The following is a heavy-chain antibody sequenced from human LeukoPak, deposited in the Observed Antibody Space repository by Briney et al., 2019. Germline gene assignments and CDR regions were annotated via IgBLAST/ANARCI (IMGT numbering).Heavy chain of an antibody. V-gene: IGHV3-43D*03. CDR2: ISWHGETT. D-gene: IGHD1-26*01. J-gene: IGHJ4*02. CDR3: AKDFGPRGVGATPQY. Sequence: GGSLRLSCAASGFTFNRYAMSWVRQAPGKGLEWVSFISWHGETTYYSDSVKGRFTISRDSSKDSLYLQMNSLRTEDTGFYYCAKDFGPRGVGATPQYWGRGTLVTVSS. CDR1: GFTFNRYA.